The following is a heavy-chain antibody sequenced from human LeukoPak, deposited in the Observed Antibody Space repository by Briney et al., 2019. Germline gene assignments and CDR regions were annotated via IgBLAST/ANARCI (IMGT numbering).Heavy chain of an antibody. CDR1: GYTFTSYD. CDR3: ARDFGAAAGQILDY. V-gene: IGHV1-8*01. Sequence: ASVKVSCKASGYTFTSYDINWVRQATGQGLEWMGWMNPNSGNTGYAQKLQGRVTMTTDTSTSTAYMELRSLRSDDTAVYYCARDFGAAAGQILDYWGQGTLVTVSS. D-gene: IGHD6-13*01. J-gene: IGHJ4*02. CDR2: MNPNSGNT.